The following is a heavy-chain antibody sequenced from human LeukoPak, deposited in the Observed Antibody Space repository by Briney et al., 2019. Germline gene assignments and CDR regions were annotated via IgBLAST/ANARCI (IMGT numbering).Heavy chain of an antibody. CDR3: ASPGYSYYYDSSEFDAFDI. CDR2: IIPILGTA. V-gene: IGHV1-69*05. D-gene: IGHD3-22*01. J-gene: IGHJ3*02. Sequence: SVKVSCKASGGTFSSYAISWVRQAPGQGLEWMGGIIPILGTANYAQKFQGRVTITTDESTSTAYMELSSLRSEDTAVYYCASPGYSYYYDSSEFDAFDIWGQGTMVTVSS. CDR1: GGTFSSYA.